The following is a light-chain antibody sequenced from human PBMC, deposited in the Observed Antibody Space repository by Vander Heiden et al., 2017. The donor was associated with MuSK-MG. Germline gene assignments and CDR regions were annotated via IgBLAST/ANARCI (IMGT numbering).Light chain of an antibody. V-gene: IGKV1-39*01. CDR3: QQRHSTPIT. J-gene: IGKJ4*01. CDR1: QSISIY. CDR2: TAS. Sequence: DIQMTQSPSSLSASVGDRVSITCRASQSISIYLNWYRQQSGTAPKLLIYTASSLQSGVPSRFSGSGSGTDFTLTISRLQPEDFATYYCQQRHSTPITFGGGTKVEMK.